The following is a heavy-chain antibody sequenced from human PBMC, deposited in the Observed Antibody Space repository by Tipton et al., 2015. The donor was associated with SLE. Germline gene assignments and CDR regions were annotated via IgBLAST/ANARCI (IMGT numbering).Heavy chain of an antibody. CDR2: IHGSVDT. J-gene: IGHJ4*02. CDR1: GGSISENF. V-gene: IGHV4-59*01. CDR3: AKDLRKQWIVPYFDS. Sequence: LRLSCTVSGGSISENFWTWIRQSPGMGLEWIGQIHGSVDTWSNPSLKSRLTISIDPSKNHFSLKLSSVTAADTAVYYCAKDLRKQWIVPYFDSWGLGTRVTVSS. D-gene: IGHD3-9*01.